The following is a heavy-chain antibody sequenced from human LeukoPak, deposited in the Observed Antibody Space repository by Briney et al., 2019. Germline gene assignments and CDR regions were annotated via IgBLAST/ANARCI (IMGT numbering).Heavy chain of an antibody. D-gene: IGHD5-18*01. Sequence: PSQTLSLTCTVSGGSITGGTTYWSWIRQPAGKGLEWIGHVHTSEGTTYNPPLQSRLTISVDTSKNQFSLKLSSVTAADTAVYYCARVGYSYGCDYWGQGTLVTVSS. CDR3: ARVGYSYGCDY. CDR2: VHTSEGT. V-gene: IGHV4-61*09. CDR1: GGSITGGTTY. J-gene: IGHJ4*02.